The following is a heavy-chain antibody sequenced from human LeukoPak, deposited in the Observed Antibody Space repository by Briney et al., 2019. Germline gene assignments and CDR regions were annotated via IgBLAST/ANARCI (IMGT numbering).Heavy chain of an antibody. Sequence: GRSLRLSCAASGFTFSSYAMHWVRQAPGKGLEWVAVISHDGSNKYYADSVKGRFTISRDNSKNTLYLQMNSLRAEDTAVYYCARDRYCSSTSCRGIDYWGQGTLVTVSS. CDR1: GFTFSSYA. CDR3: ARDRYCSSTSCRGIDY. CDR2: ISHDGSNK. V-gene: IGHV3-30*04. J-gene: IGHJ4*02. D-gene: IGHD2-2*01.